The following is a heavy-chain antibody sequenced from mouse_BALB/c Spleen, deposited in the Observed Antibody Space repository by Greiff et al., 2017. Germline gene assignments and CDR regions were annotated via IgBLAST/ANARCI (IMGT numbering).Heavy chain of an antibody. CDR1: GYTFTSYT. Sequence: QVQLKQSGAELARPGASVKMSCKASGYTFTSYTMHWVKQRPGQGLEWIGYINPSSGYTNYNQKFKDKATLTADKSSSTAYMQLSSLTSEDSAVYYCARYETGTTWFAYWGQGTLVTVSA. D-gene: IGHD4-1*01. CDR3: ARYETGTTWFAY. CDR2: INPSSGYT. J-gene: IGHJ3*01. V-gene: IGHV1-4*01.